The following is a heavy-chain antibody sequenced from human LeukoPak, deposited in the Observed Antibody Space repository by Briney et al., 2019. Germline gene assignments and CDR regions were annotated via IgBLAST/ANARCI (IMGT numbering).Heavy chain of an antibody. CDR2: IGGGGDSI. Sequence: GGSLRLSCAVSGFTFRNYAMSWVRQAPGKGLEWVSGIGGGGDSILYADSVKGRFTISRDNSKNTLSLQVNCLRAEDTAVYCCAKDGFYYFDYWGQGTLVTVSS. D-gene: IGHD3-10*01. J-gene: IGHJ4*02. CDR1: GFTFRNYA. V-gene: IGHV3-23*01. CDR3: AKDGFYYFDY.